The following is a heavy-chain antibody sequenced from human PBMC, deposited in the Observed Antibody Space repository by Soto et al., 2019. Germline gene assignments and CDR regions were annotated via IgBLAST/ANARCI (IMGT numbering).Heavy chain of an antibody. CDR3: ATQGEVLLQFDY. D-gene: IGHD3-16*01. Sequence: EVRLLESGGILVHPGGSLRLSCAASGFSFSSRAMSWVRQAPGKGLEWVSVISAGGGATYYADSVKGRFSISRDNSMNTVYLQMNSLRAQDTAVYYCATQGEVLLQFDYWGQGTLVTVSS. CDR1: GFSFSSRA. V-gene: IGHV3-23*01. J-gene: IGHJ4*02. CDR2: ISAGGGAT.